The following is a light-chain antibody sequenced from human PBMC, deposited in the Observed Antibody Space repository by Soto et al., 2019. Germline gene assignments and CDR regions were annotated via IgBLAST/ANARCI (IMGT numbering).Light chain of an antibody. CDR1: QSVLHRSNNKND. V-gene: IGKV4-1*01. J-gene: IGKJ1*01. CDR3: QQYYSPPWT. CDR2: WAS. Sequence: DIVMTQSPDSLTVSLGERATINCKSSQSVLHRSNNKNDLGWYQQKPGQPPKLLIYWASTRESGVPDRFSGSGSETDFTLTISSLQAEDVAVYYCQQYYSPPWTFGQGTKVEIK.